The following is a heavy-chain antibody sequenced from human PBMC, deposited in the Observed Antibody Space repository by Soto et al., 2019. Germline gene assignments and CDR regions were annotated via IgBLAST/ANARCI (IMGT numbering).Heavy chain of an antibody. D-gene: IGHD3-22*01. CDR2: ISGSGGST. J-gene: IGHJ4*02. V-gene: IGHV3-23*01. CDR1: GFTFSSYA. Sequence: GGSLRLSCAASGFTFSSYAMSWFRQAPGKGLERVSAISGSGGSTYYADSVKGRFTISRDNSKNTLYLQMNSLRAEDTAVYYCAKDHRYDSSGSGSYWGQGTLVTVSS. CDR3: AKDHRYDSSGSGSY.